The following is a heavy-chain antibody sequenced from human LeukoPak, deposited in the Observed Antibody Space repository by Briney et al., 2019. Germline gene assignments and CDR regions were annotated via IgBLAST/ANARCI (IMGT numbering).Heavy chain of an antibody. CDR2: IYTSGGT. CDR1: GDSITNLDYY. J-gene: IGHJ3*02. D-gene: IGHD2-2*01. CDR3: AGRGSSSGTFDI. Sequence: PSETLSLTCTVSGDSITNLDYYWTWIRQPAGKRLEWIGRIYTSGGTNYNPSLKSRVTLSVDRSKNQFSLNLASLTAADTALYYCAGRGSSSGTFDIWGPGTFVTVSS. V-gene: IGHV4-61*02.